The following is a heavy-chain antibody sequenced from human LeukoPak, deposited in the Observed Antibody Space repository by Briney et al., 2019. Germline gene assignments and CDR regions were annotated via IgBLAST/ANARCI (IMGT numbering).Heavy chain of an antibody. CDR3: ANDRVDGYYGLDV. V-gene: IGHV3-9*01. CDR2: ITRNSDRK. Sequence: PGGSLRLSCAAAGFIFEDYAMHWVRQAPGKGLEWVSRITRNSDRKDYVTSVRGRFTISRDNAKNSLYLQMNSLRVEDTALYYCANDRVDGYYGLDVWGQGTTVAVSS. D-gene: IGHD3-10*01. CDR1: GFIFEDYA. J-gene: IGHJ6*02.